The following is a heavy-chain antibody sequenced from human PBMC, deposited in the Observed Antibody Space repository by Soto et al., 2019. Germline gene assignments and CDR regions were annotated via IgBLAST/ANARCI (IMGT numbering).Heavy chain of an antibody. CDR1: GGTFSSYA. CDR3: ARGPLHRIQLWLSSFDY. V-gene: IGHV1-69*13. Sequence: GASVTVSCKASGGTFSSYAISWVRQAPGQGLEWMGGIIPIFGTANYAQKFQGRVTITADESTSTAYMELSSLRSEDTAVYYCARGPLHRIQLWLSSFDYWGQGTLVTVSS. J-gene: IGHJ4*02. D-gene: IGHD5-18*01. CDR2: IIPIFGTA.